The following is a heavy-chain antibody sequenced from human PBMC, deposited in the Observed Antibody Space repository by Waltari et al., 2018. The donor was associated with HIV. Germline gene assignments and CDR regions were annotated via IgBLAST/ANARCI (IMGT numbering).Heavy chain of an antibody. CDR3: ARVALPAAIHYGMDA. CDR2: INPNSAGT. V-gene: IGHV1-2*06. J-gene: IGHJ6*02. CDR1: GYNFNAYY. D-gene: IGHD2-2*01. Sequence: QVQLVQSGAEMKKPGASVKVSCKAYGYNFNAYYIHWVRQAPGQGLEWMGRINPNSAGTNYAQKFQGRVTLTRDTSLNTVYMELSRLRPDDTAVYYCARVALPAAIHYGMDAWGQGTTVTVSS.